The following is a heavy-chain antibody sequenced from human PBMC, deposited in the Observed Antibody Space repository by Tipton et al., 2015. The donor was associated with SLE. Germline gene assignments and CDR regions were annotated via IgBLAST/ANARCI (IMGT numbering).Heavy chain of an antibody. CDR3: ARGLGTYSSGWRYYYYYMDV. V-gene: IGHV4-31*03. Sequence: TLSLTCTVSGDSISNVGYYWSWIRQHPGKGLEWIGCIHYSGSTYSNPSLKSRVTISVDTSKNQFSLKLSSVTAADTAVYYCARGLGTYSSGWRYYYYYMDVWGKGTTVTVSS. CDR2: IHYSGST. J-gene: IGHJ6*03. D-gene: IGHD6-19*01. CDR1: GDSISNVGYY.